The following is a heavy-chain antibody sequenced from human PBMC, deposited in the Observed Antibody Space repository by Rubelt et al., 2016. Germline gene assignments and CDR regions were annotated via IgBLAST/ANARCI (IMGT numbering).Heavy chain of an antibody. Sequence: QVQLQQWGAGLLKPSETLSLTCAVYGGSFSGYYWSWIRQPPGKGLEWIGEINHSGSTKYNPTLKNRVNKSVDTSKNHFSWRRISVPAADTAVYYCARGYGSGTYWFDYWGQGTLVTVAS. CDR2: INHSGST. V-gene: IGHV4-34*01. D-gene: IGHD3-10*01. CDR3: ARGYGSGTYWFDY. J-gene: IGHJ4*02. CDR1: GGSFSGYY.